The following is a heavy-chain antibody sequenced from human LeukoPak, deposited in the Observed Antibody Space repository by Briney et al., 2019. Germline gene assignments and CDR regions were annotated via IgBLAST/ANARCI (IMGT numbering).Heavy chain of an antibody. D-gene: IGHD5-12*01. J-gene: IGHJ6*02. CDR1: GYTFTSYG. CDR3: ASGRKVATIPDPYYYYGMDV. CDR2: ISAYNGNT. V-gene: IGHV1-18*01. Sequence: ASVKVSCKASGYTFTSYGISWVRQAPGQGLEWLGWISAYNGNTNYAQKLQGRVTMTTDTSTSTAYMELRSLRSDDTAVYYCASGRKVATIPDPYYYYGMDVWGQGTTVTVSS.